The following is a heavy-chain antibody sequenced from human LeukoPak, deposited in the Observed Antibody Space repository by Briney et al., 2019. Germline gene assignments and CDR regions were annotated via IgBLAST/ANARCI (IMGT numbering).Heavy chain of an antibody. CDR3: ARDLSTIFGVVIKWGHYFDY. V-gene: IGHV3-53*01. Sequence: GGSLRLSCAASGFTVSSNYMSWVRQAPGKGLQWVSVIYSGGSTYYADSVKGRFTISRDNSKNTLYLQMNSLRAEDTAVYYCARDLSTIFGVVIKWGHYFDYWGQGTLVTVSS. CDR1: GFTVSSNY. D-gene: IGHD3-3*01. CDR2: IYSGGST. J-gene: IGHJ4*02.